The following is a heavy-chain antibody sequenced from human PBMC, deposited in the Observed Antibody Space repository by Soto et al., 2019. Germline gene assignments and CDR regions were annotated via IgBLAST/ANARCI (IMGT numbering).Heavy chain of an antibody. CDR1: GFTFSSNI. J-gene: IGHJ4*02. Sequence: PGGSLRLSCAASGFTFSSNIIHWGRQAPGKGLEWVAVISYDGSNKYYADSVKGRFTISRDNSKKTLYLQMNSLRTEDTAVYYCARVHSSGWYSVDYWGQGTLVTVSS. CDR2: ISYDGSNK. D-gene: IGHD6-19*01. CDR3: ARVHSSGWYSVDY. V-gene: IGHV3-30-3*01.